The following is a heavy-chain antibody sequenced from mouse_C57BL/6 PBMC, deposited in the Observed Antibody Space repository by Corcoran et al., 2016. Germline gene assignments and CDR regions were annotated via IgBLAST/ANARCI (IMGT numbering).Heavy chain of an antibody. CDR2: ISYDDSN. CDR1: GYSITSGYY. Sequence: EVQLQESGPGVVNPSPFLSLYCSVSGYSITSGYYWNWIRPLPGNKREWMGYISYDDSNNYNPSLKNRISITRDTSKNQFFLKLNSVTTEDTATYYCARYSNFDYWGNGTTLTLFS. D-gene: IGHD2-5*01. J-gene: IGHJ2*01. CDR3: ARYSNFDY. V-gene: IGHV3-6*01.